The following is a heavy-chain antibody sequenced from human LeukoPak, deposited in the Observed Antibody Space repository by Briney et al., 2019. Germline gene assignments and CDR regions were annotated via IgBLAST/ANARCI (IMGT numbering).Heavy chain of an antibody. Sequence: SQTLSLTCTVSGGSISSSSKNWGWIRQPPGKGLEWIGSIYYSGSPYYNPSLKSRVTISVDTSKNQFFLKLSSVTAADTAVYYCAKPGSNSAWVYSDDWGQGTPVTVSS. CDR1: GGSISSSSKN. D-gene: IGHD3-10*01. CDR2: IYYSGSP. CDR3: AKPGSNSAWVYSDD. V-gene: IGHV4-39*01. J-gene: IGHJ4*02.